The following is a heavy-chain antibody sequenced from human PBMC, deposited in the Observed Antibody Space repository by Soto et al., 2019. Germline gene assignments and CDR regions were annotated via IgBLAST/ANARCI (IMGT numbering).Heavy chain of an antibody. J-gene: IGHJ3*02. CDR1: GGSISSSNW. V-gene: IGHV4-4*02. CDR3: ARFNSGSSYEAFDI. D-gene: IGHD1-26*01. CDR2: IYHSGST. Sequence: SETLSLTCAVSGGSISSSNWWSWVRQPPGKGLEWIGEIYHSGSTNYNPSLKSRVTISVDKSKNQFSLKLSSVTAADTAVYYCARFNSGSSYEAFDIWGQGTMVTVSS.